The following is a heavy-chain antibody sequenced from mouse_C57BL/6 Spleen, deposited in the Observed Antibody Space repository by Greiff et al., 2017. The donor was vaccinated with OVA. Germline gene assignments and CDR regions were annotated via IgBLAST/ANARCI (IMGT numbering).Heavy chain of an antibody. J-gene: IGHJ3*01. Sequence: QVQLQQSGAELVRPGSSVKLSCKASGYTFTSYWMDWVKQRPGQGLEWIGNIYPSDSETHYNQKFKDKATLTVDKSSSTAYMQLSSLTSEDSAVYYCARKLGEGFAYWGQGTLVTVSA. V-gene: IGHV1-61*01. CDR2: IYPSDSET. CDR3: ARKLGEGFAY. D-gene: IGHD4-1*01. CDR1: GYTFTSYW.